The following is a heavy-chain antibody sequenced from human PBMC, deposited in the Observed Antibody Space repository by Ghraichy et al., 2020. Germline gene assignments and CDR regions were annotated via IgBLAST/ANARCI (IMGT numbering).Heavy chain of an antibody. J-gene: IGHJ4*02. V-gene: IGHV1-69*04. CDR1: GGTFSSYT. CDR2: IIPILGIA. D-gene: IGHD6-6*01. CDR3: ARDLLNSRSSSSGRVDY. Sequence: SVKVSCKASGGTFSSYTISWVRQAPGQGLEWMGRIIPILGIANYAQKFQGRVTITADKSTSTAYMELSSLRSEDTAVYYCARDLLNSRSSSSGRVDYWGQGTLVTVSS.